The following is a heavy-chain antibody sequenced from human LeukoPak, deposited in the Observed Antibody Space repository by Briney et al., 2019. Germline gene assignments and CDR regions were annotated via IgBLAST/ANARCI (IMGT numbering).Heavy chain of an antibody. D-gene: IGHD4-17*01. CDR2: ISHDAYNK. J-gene: IGHJ2*01. V-gene: IGHV3-30*18. CDR3: AKLGGHDYGDYPWYFDL. CDR1: GYNFKNYG. Sequence: GGSLRLSCAASGYNFKNYGIHWVHQPPGKGLEWVAVISHDAYNKHYADSVEGRFTISRDNSDTVYLQMISLRPEDTAVYYCAKLGGHDYGDYPWYFDLWGRGTLVTVSS.